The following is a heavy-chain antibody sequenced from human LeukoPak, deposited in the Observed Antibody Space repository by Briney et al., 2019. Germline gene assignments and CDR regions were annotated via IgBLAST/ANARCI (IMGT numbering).Heavy chain of an antibody. CDR3: ARGDCSSTSCYPNY. CDR2: IIPIFGTA. V-gene: IGHV1-69*01. CDR1: GGTFSSYA. Sequence: SVKVSCKASGGTFSSYAISWVRQAPGQGLEWMGGIIPIFGTANYAQKFQGRVTITADESTSTAYMELSSLRSEDTAVYDCARGDCSSTSCYPNYWGQGTLVTVSS. J-gene: IGHJ4*02. D-gene: IGHD2-2*01.